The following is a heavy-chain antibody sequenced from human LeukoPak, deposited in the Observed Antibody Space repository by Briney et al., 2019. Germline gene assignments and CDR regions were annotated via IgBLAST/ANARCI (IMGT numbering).Heavy chain of an antibody. CDR3: ARVGWELLNLHFDP. CDR2: IKKDGSQK. Sequence: GGSLRLSCVASGFTFSDKWMSWVRQAPGKGPEWVASIKKDGSQKYYVDSVKGRFTISRDNAQNSLYLQMNSLRVEDTAIYSCARVGWELLNLHFDPWGQGTLVTVSS. V-gene: IGHV3-7*03. CDR1: GFTFSDKW. D-gene: IGHD1-26*01. J-gene: IGHJ5*02.